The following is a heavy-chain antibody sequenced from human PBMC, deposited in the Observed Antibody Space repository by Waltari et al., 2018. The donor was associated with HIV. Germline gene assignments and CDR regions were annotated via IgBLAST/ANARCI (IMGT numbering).Heavy chain of an antibody. V-gene: IGHV1-2*06. CDR3: ASSVAGTIFWFDP. CDR2: INPNSGGT. J-gene: IGHJ5*02. CDR1: GSTFTGYF. Sequence: QVQLVQSGAEVKKPGASVNVSCKASGSTFTGYFMPWVRQAPGQGLEWMGRINPNSGGTNYAQKFQGRVTMTRDTSISTAYMELSRLRSDDTAVYYCASSVAGTIFWFDPWGQGTLVTVSS. D-gene: IGHD6-19*01.